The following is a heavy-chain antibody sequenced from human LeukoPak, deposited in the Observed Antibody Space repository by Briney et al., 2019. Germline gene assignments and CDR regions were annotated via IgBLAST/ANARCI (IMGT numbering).Heavy chain of an antibody. D-gene: IGHD6-13*01. CDR1: GGSISSYY. J-gene: IGHJ4*02. Sequence: SETLSLTCTVAGGSISSYYWSWIRQPPGKGLEWIGYIYYSGSTNYNTSLKSRVTISVDTSKNQFSLKLSSVTAADTAVYYCARWKAAAAYFDYWGQGTLVTVSS. CDR2: IYYSGST. V-gene: IGHV4-59*08. CDR3: ARWKAAAAYFDY.